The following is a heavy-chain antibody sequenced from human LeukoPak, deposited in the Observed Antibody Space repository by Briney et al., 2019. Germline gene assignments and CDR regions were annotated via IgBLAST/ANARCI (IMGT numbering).Heavy chain of an antibody. CDR3: ARGDYPYFDY. J-gene: IGHJ4*02. Sequence: SETLSLTCTVSGYSISSGYYWGWIRQPPGKGLEWIGYIYYSGSTNYNPSLKSRVTISVDTSKNQFSLKLSSVTAADTAVYYCARGDYPYFDYWGQGTLVTVSS. CDR2: IYYSGST. D-gene: IGHD4-17*01. V-gene: IGHV4-61*01. CDR1: GYSISSGYY.